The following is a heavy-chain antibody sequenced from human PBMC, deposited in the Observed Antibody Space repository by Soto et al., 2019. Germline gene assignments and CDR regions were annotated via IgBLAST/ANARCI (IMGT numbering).Heavy chain of an antibody. CDR2: INHSGST. CDR1: GGSFSGYY. J-gene: IGHJ4*02. V-gene: IGHV4-34*01. CDR3: ARGVVFYDYVWGSYRYIPRSYFDY. Sequence: SETLSLTCAVYGGSFSGYYWSWFRQPPGKGLEWIGEINHSGSTNYNPSLKSRVTISVDTSKNQFSLKLSSVTAADTAVYYCARGVVFYDYVWGSYRYIPRSYFDYWGQGTLVTVSS. D-gene: IGHD3-16*02.